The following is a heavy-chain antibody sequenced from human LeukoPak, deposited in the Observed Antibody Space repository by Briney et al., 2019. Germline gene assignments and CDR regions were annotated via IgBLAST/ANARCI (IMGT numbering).Heavy chain of an antibody. Sequence: SETLSLTCTVSGGSISSYYWSWIRQPPGKGLEWIGYIYYSGSTNYNPSLKSRVTISVDTSKNQFSLKLSSVTAADTAVYYCARTRFGYNYVRDAFDIWGQGTMVTVSS. CDR1: GGSISSYY. CDR2: IYYSGST. V-gene: IGHV4-59*01. D-gene: IGHD5-24*01. CDR3: ARTRFGYNYVRDAFDI. J-gene: IGHJ3*02.